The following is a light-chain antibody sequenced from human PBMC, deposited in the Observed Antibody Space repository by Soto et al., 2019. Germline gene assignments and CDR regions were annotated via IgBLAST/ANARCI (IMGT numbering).Light chain of an antibody. CDR2: SND. V-gene: IGLV1-44*01. Sequence: QSVLTQPPSASGTPGQRVISSCSGCKSNIGDNPVNWFQQFPGTAPKLLIFSNDERPSGVPERFSGSKSGASASLAISGLPSDDEADYSCAPWDDRLNGWVFGGGTKLTVL. CDR3: APWDDRLNGWV. J-gene: IGLJ3*02. CDR1: KSNIGDNP.